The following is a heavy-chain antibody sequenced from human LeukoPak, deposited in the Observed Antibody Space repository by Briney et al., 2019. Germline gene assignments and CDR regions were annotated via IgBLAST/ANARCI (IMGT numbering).Heavy chain of an antibody. CDR3: ARDHAIYGGNSGLVN. CDR1: GGSISSYY. D-gene: IGHD4-23*01. CDR2: IYTSGST. J-gene: IGHJ4*02. V-gene: IGHV4-4*07. Sequence: SETLSLTCTVPGGSISSYYWSWIRQPAGKGLEWIGRIYTSGSTNFNPSLKSRVTMSVDTSKNQLSLKLSSATAADTAVYYCARDHAIYGGNSGLVNWGQGTLVTVSS.